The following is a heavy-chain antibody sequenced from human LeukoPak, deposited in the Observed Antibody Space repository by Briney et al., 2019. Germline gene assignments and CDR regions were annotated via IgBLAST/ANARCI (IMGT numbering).Heavy chain of an antibody. D-gene: IGHD2-2*01. J-gene: IGHJ4*02. CDR3: ARDLYSTSCDY. CDR2: INPKSGGT. V-gene: IGHV1-2*02. CDR1: GYIFTGYY. Sequence: EASVKVSCKASGYIFTGYYMHWVRQAPGQGLEWMGWINPKSGGTNYAQKFQGRVIMTRDTSISTVYMEVSRLRCDDTAVYYCARDLYSTSCDYWGQGTLVTVSS.